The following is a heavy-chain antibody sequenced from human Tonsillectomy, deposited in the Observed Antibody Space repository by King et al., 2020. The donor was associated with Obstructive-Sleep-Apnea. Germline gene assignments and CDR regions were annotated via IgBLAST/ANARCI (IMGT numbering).Heavy chain of an antibody. CDR2: IYYSGST. Sequence: QLQESGPGLVKPSETLSLTCTVSGGSISSSSYYWGWIRQPPGKGLEWIGSIYYSGSTYYNPSLKSRVTISVDTSKNQFSLKLSSVTAADTAVYYCASGRKGGSYYVVDYWGQGTLVTVSS. J-gene: IGHJ4*02. D-gene: IGHD1-26*01. V-gene: IGHV4-39*07. CDR3: ASGRKGGSYYVVDY. CDR1: GGSISSSSYY.